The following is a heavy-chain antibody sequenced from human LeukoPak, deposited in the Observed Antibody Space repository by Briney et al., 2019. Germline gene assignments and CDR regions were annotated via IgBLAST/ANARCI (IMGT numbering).Heavy chain of an antibody. CDR1: GFTFSSYG. CDR3: ARVWDTAMVVAFDI. J-gene: IGHJ3*02. V-gene: IGHV3-30*03. Sequence: GGSLRLSCAASGFTFSSYGMHWVRQAPGKGLEWVAVISYDGSNKYYADSVKGRFTISRDNAKNSLYLQMNSLRAEDTAVYYCARVWDTAMVVAFDIWGQGTMVTVSS. CDR2: ISYDGSNK. D-gene: IGHD5-18*01.